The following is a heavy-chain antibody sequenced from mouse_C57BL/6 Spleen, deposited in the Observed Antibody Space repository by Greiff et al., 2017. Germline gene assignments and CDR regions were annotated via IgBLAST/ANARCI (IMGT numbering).Heavy chain of an antibody. Sequence: QVHVKQPGAELVKPGASVKLSCKASGYTFTSYWMHWVKQRPGQGLEWIGMIHPNSGSTNYNEKFKSKATLTVDKSSSTAYMQLSSLTSEDSAVYYCASRYGPYWYFDGWGTGTTVTVSS. D-gene: IGHD1-1*02. CDR3: ASRYGPYWYFDG. CDR2: IHPNSGST. J-gene: IGHJ1*03. CDR1: GYTFTSYW. V-gene: IGHV1-64*01.